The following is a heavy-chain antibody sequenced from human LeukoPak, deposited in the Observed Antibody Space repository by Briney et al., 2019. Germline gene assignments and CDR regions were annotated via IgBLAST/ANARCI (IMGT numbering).Heavy chain of an antibody. V-gene: IGHV1-18*01. CDR1: GYTSTSDG. CDR3: TGGWVPCHQLDY. D-gene: IGHD2-2*01. CDR2: ISAYNDNT. J-gene: IGHJ4*02. Sequence: ASVKVSCKASGYTSTSDGISCGPQTPGQGVGLMGWISAYNDNTNYAQKLQVRITMTRDTSSSTTYMELARVTSDDTAVYDCTGGWVPCHQLDYWGPGTLVTVSS.